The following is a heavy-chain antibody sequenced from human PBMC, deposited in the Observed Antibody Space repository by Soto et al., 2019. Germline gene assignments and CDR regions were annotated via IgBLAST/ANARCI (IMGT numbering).Heavy chain of an antibody. CDR3: ARGPDIVVVPAAIASNWFDP. CDR1: GFTFSSYS. V-gene: IGHV3-48*02. J-gene: IGHJ5*02. D-gene: IGHD2-2*01. CDR2: ISSSSSTI. Sequence: GWSLRLSCAASGFTFSSYSMNWVRQAPGKGLEWVSYISSSSSTIYYADSVKGRFTISRDNAKNSLYLQMNSLRDEDTAVYYCARGPDIVVVPAAIASNWFDPWGQGTLVTVSS.